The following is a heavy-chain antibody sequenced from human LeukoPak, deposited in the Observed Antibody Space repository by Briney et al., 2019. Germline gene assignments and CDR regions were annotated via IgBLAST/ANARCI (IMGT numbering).Heavy chain of an antibody. D-gene: IGHD2-21*01. CDR3: AKYVRANKSIEVVIAISGSRSPGGFYYMDV. Sequence: PGGSLRLSCAASGFTFSSYAMSWVRQAPGKGLEWVSAISGSGGSTYYADSVKGRFTISRDNSKNTLYLQMNSLRAEDTAVYYCAKYVRANKSIEVVIAISGSRSPGGFYYMDVWGKGTTVTVSS. CDR2: ISGSGGST. CDR1: GFTFSSYA. V-gene: IGHV3-23*01. J-gene: IGHJ6*03.